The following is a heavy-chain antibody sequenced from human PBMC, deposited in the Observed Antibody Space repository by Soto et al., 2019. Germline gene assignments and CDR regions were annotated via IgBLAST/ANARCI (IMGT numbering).Heavy chain of an antibody. D-gene: IGHD3-9*01. Sequence: GGSLRLSCAASGFTFSSYSMNWVRQAPGKGLEWVSSISSSSSYIYYADSVKGRFTISRDNAKNSLYLQMNSLRAEDTAVYYCARDYRYDILTGYYLDYHYGMDVWGQGTTVTVSS. CDR2: ISSSSSYI. V-gene: IGHV3-21*01. CDR3: ARDYRYDILTGYYLDYHYGMDV. CDR1: GFTFSSYS. J-gene: IGHJ6*02.